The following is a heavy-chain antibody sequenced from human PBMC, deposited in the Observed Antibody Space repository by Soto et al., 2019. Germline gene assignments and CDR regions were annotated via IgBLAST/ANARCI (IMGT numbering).Heavy chain of an antibody. J-gene: IGHJ4*02. CDR1: GFAFSSYG. CDR2: ISYDGSLQ. D-gene: IGHD5-18*01. Sequence: QAQLVESGGGVVQPGRSLRLSCAASGFAFSSYGMHWVRQAPGTGLEWVAVISYDGSLQHYADSVKGRFTISRDNSKNMVLLQIGSLRAEDTAVYYCVSDRGYGHASVPYSWGQGTLVSFSS. V-gene: IGHV3-30*03. CDR3: VSDRGYGHASVPYS.